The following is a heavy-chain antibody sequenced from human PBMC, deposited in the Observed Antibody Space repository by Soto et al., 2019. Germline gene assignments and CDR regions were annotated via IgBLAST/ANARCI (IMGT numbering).Heavy chain of an antibody. CDR3: ARDKGSSTVVSGISQEGYFDS. Sequence: QVQLVESGGGVVQPGRSLRLSCAASGFTFSIFGMHWVRQAPGKGLEWAAIIWYDGSNAYYADSVRGRFTISRDNSKNTVYLQMNSLRAEDTAVYYCARDKGSSTVVSGISQEGYFDSWGREPWSPSPQ. CDR2: IWYDGSNA. V-gene: IGHV3-33*01. CDR1: GFTFSIFG. J-gene: IGHJ4*02. D-gene: IGHD6-19*01.